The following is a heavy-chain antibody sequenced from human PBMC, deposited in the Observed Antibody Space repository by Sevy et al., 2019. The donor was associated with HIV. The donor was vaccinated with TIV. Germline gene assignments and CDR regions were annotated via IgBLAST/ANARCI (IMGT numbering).Heavy chain of an antibody. J-gene: IGHJ5*02. V-gene: IGHV3-30*18. Sequence: GGSLRLSCAASGFTFSSYGMHWVRQAPGKGLEWVAVISYDGSNKYYADSVKGRFTISRDNSKNTLYLQMNSLRAEDTAVYYCAKEKRKGSSSWYFRWFDTWGQGTLVTVSS. CDR3: AKEKRKGSSSWYFRWFDT. CDR1: GFTFSSYG. D-gene: IGHD6-13*01. CDR2: ISYDGSNK.